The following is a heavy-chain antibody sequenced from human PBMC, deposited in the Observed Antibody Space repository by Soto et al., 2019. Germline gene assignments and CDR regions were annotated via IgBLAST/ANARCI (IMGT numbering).Heavy chain of an antibody. CDR2: INPNSGGT. Sequence: GASVKGSCKASGYTFTVYYMHWVRQAPGQGLEWMGWINPNSGGTNYAQKFQGRVTMTRDTSISTAYMELSRLRSDDTAVYYCAREKVVAATPYYYYGMDVWGQGTTVTVSS. J-gene: IGHJ6*02. D-gene: IGHD2-15*01. CDR3: AREKVVAATPYYYYGMDV. V-gene: IGHV1-2*02. CDR1: GYTFTVYY.